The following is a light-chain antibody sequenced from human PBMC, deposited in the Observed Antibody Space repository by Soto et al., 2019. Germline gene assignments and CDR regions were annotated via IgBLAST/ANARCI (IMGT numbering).Light chain of an antibody. Sequence: EIVLTQSPATLSLSPGERATLSCRASQSVTYNLAWYQQKPGQAPWLLIYAAANRATGIPARFSGRGSGTDFTLTIVSLEPEDSAVYYCQQRTIWPLTFGGRTRVEIK. CDR3: QQRTIWPLT. CDR2: AAA. J-gene: IGKJ4*01. V-gene: IGKV3-11*01. CDR1: QSVTYN.